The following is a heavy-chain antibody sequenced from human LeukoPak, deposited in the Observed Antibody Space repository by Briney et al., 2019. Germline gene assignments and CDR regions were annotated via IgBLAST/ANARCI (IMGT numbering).Heavy chain of an antibody. V-gene: IGHV3-21*01. CDR3: ARDRPAATAGFDY. Sequence: KPGGSLRLSCAASGFTFSSYSMNWVRQAPGKGLEWVSSISSSSSYIYYADSVKGRFTISRDNAKNSLYLQMDSLRAEDTAVYYCARDRPAATAGFDYWGQGTLVTVSS. D-gene: IGHD2-2*01. CDR2: ISSSSSYI. CDR1: GFTFSSYS. J-gene: IGHJ4*02.